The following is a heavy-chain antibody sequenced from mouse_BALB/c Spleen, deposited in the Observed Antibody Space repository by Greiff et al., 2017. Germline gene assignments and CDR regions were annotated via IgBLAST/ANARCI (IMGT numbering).Heavy chain of an antibody. D-gene: IGHD2-14*01. CDR3: ATYYRYDHAMDY. CDR2: IYPGNVNT. CDR1: GYTFTSYY. J-gene: IGHJ2*01. Sequence: VQLQQSGPELVKPGASVRISCKASGYTFTSYYIHWVKQRPGQGLEWIGWIYPGNVNTKYNEKFKGKATLTADKSSSTAYMQLSSLTSEDSAVYFCATYYRYDHAMDYWGQGTTLTVSA. V-gene: IGHV1S56*01.